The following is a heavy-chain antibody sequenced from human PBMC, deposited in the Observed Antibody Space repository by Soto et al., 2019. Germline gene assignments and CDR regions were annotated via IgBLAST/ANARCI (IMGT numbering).Heavy chain of an antibody. V-gene: IGHV5-10-1*01. Sequence: GSLKLSCKGSGYRFTIYGISGGRQMPWNGLQLMGRIVPSDSYTNYSPSFQGPVTISADKDVTTSYLQFSSLNSSDTATYSCSRSMRIXVSSFLVKNSYYSYGTDVWCQGTTATVS. CDR3: SRSMRIXVSSFLVKNSYYSYGTDV. J-gene: IGHJ6*02. D-gene: IGHD3-3*01. CDR1: GYRFTIYG. CDR2: IVPSDSYT.